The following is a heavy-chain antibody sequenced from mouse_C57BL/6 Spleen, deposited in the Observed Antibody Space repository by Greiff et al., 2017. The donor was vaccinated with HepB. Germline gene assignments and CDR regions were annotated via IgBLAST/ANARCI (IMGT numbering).Heavy chain of an antibody. CDR2: ISSGGSYT. Sequence: EVQGVESGGDLVKPGGSLKLSCAASGFTFSSYGMSWVRQTPDKRLEWVATISSGGSYTYYPDSVKGRFTISRDNAKNTLYLQMSSLKSEDTAMYYCARHTLRGGDYAMDYWGQGTSVTVSS. CDR3: ARHTLRGGDYAMDY. V-gene: IGHV5-6*01. D-gene: IGHD1-1*01. J-gene: IGHJ4*01. CDR1: GFTFSSYG.